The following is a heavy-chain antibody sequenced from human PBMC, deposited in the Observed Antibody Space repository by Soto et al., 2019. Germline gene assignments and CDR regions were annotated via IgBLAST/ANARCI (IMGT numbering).Heavy chain of an antibody. CDR2: INAGNGNT. CDR3: ARALRRRYFDWLLLPWGEGMDV. D-gene: IGHD3-9*01. J-gene: IGHJ6*02. Sequence: QVQLVQSGAEVKKPGASVKISCKTSGYTFTNYAIHWVRQAPGQRLEWMGWINAGNGNTKHSQRFQGRVTITRDTFANTAYMELNDLRSEDTAVYYCARALRRRYFDWLLLPWGEGMDVWGQGTTVTVSS. V-gene: IGHV1-3*01. CDR1: GYTFTNYA.